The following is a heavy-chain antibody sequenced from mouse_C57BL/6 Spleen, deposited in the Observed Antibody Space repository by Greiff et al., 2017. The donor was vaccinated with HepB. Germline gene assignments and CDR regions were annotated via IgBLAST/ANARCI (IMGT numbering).Heavy chain of an antibody. J-gene: IGHJ2*01. CDR1: GYSITSGYY. V-gene: IGHV3-6*01. CDR2: ISYDGSN. CDR3: ARDGDYDDY. D-gene: IGHD2-4*01. Sequence: EVQRVESGPGLVKPSQSLSLTCSVTGYSITSGYYWNWIRQFPGNKLEWMGYISYDGSNNYNPSLKNRISITRDTSKNQFFLKLNSVTTEDTATYYCARDGDYDDYWGQGTTLTVSS.